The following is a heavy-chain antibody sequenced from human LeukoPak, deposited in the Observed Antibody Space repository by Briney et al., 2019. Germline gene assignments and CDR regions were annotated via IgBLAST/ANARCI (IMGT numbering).Heavy chain of an antibody. J-gene: IGHJ4*02. CDR2: IYNSGST. CDR1: GGSISIYY. CDR3: ARVRKSYSSSWYVGYFDY. D-gene: IGHD6-13*01. V-gene: IGHV4-59*12. Sequence: SETLSLTCTVSGGSISIYYWSWIRQPPGKGLEWVGYIYNSGSTIYNPSLRSRVTISVDTSKNQFSLKLSSVTAADTAVYYCARVRKSYSSSWYVGYFDYWGQGTLVAVSS.